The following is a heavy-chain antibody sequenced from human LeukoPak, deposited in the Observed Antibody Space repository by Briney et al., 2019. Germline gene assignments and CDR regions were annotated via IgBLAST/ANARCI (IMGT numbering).Heavy chain of an antibody. J-gene: IGHJ5*02. CDR2: IYYSGST. V-gene: IGHV4-39*07. CDR1: GGSISSSSYY. CDR3: ARDFQFRSRYYYDSSGLGPWFDP. Sequence: SETLSLTCTVSGGSISSSSYYWGWIRQPPGKGLEWIGSIYYSGSTYYNPSLKSRVTISVDTSKNQFSLKLSSVTAADTAVYYCARDFQFRSRYYYDSSGLGPWFDPWGQGTLVTVSS. D-gene: IGHD3-22*01.